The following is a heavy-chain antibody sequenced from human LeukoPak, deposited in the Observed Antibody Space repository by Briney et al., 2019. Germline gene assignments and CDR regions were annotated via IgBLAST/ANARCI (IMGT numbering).Heavy chain of an antibody. CDR2: ISSSSSYI. J-gene: IGHJ5*02. CDR1: GFTFSSYS. Sequence: GGSLRLSCAASGFTFSSYSMNWVRQAPGKGLEWVSSISSSSSYIYYADSVKGRFTISRDNAKNSLYLQMNSLRAEDTAVYYCASLAVAEVWFDPWGQGTLVTVSS. CDR3: ASLAVAEVWFDP. V-gene: IGHV3-21*01. D-gene: IGHD6-19*01.